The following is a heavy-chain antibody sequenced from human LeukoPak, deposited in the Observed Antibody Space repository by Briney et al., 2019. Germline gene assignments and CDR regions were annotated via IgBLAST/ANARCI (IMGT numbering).Heavy chain of an antibody. CDR2: ISYDGSNK. CDR3: ARDLMAGKDY. V-gene: IGHV3-30-3*01. J-gene: IGHJ4*02. CDR1: GFTFSSYA. Sequence: GGSLRLSCAASGFTFSSYAMHWVRQAPGKGLEWVAVISYDGSNKYYADSVKGRFTISRDNSKNTLYLQINSLRAEDTAVYYCARDLMAGKDYWGQGTLVTVSS. D-gene: IGHD5-24*01.